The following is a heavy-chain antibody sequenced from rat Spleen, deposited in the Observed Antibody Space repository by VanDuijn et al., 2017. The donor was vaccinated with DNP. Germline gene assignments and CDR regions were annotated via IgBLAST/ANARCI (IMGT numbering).Heavy chain of an antibody. D-gene: IGHD1-7*01. CDR3: ASHDYSY. CDR1: GFTFSNYG. Sequence: EVQVVESGGGLVQPGRSLKLSCAASGFTFSNYGMHWIRQAPTKGLEWVASISPSGGSTYYQDSVKGRFTISRNNAKNTLYLQMDSLRSEDTATYYCASHDYSYWGQGTLVTVSS. J-gene: IGHJ3*01. CDR2: ISPSGGST. V-gene: IGHV5-19*01.